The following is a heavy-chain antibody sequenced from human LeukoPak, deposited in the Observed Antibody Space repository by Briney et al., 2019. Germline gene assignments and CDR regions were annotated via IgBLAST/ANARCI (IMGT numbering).Heavy chain of an antibody. CDR1: GGSISSYY. D-gene: IGHD6-13*01. CDR3: ARTGSSRYKYFDY. Sequence: SETLSLTCTVSGGSISSYYWSWIRQPPGKGLEWIGYIYYSGSTNYNPSLKSRVTISVDTSKNQFSLKLSSVTAADTAVYYCARTGSSRYKYFDYWGQGTLVTVSS. CDR2: IYYSGST. J-gene: IGHJ4*02. V-gene: IGHV4-59*01.